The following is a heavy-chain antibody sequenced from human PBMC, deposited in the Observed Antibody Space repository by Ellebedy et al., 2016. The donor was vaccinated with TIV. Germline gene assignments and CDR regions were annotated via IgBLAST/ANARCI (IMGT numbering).Heavy chain of an antibody. Sequence: AASVKVSCKVSGYTLTELSMHWVRQAPGKGLEWMGGFDPEDGETIYAQKFQGRITMTEDTSTDTAYMELSSLRSEDTAVYYCATPRKDHFTGYYFDYWGQGTLVTVSS. CDR3: ATPRKDHFTGYYFDY. D-gene: IGHD3-3*02. V-gene: IGHV1-24*01. J-gene: IGHJ4*02. CDR1: GYTLTELS. CDR2: FDPEDGET.